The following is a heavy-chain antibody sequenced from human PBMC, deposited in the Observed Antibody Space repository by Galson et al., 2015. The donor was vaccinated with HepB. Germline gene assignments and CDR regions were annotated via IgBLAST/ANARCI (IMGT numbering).Heavy chain of an antibody. V-gene: IGHV3-30*18. J-gene: IGHJ6*02. Sequence: SLRLSCAASGFTFSSYGMHWVRQAPGKGLEWVAVISYDGSDKYYADSVKGRFTISRDNSKNTLYLQMNSLRAEDTAVYYCAKGDEDFWSGFQGYYYYYGMDVWGQGTTVTVSS. CDR2: ISYDGSDK. CDR1: GFTFSSYG. D-gene: IGHD3-3*01. CDR3: AKGDEDFWSGFQGYYYYYGMDV.